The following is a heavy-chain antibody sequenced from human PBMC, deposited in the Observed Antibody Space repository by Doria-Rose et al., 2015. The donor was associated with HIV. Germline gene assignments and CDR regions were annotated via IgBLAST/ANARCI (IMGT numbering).Heavy chain of an antibody. V-gene: IGHV3-49*04. J-gene: IGHJ4*02. CDR3: TRSYNNFWSGSYYDY. CDR1: GVTFGDYA. D-gene: IGHD3-3*01. Sequence: VQLVQSGGGLVQPGRSLRLSCRVFGVTFGDYAINWVRQAPGKGPEWVGFIRSKAYGGTTDYAASLKGRFTISRDDSNTIAYLQMNGLRTEDTAVYFCTRSYNNFWSGSYYDYWGQGTLATVSS. CDR2: IRSKAYGGTT.